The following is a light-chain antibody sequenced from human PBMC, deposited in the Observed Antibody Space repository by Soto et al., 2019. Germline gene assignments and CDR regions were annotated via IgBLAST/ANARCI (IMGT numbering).Light chain of an antibody. CDR3: QQYGSPWT. CDR1: QSVSSSS. Sequence: EIVLTQSPGTLSLSPGEGATFSCRASQSVSSSSLAWYQQQLGQAPRLLIYGASSRATGIPDRFSGSGSGTDFTLTISRLEPEDFAVYYCQQYGSPWTFGQGTKVDIK. V-gene: IGKV3-20*01. CDR2: GAS. J-gene: IGKJ1*01.